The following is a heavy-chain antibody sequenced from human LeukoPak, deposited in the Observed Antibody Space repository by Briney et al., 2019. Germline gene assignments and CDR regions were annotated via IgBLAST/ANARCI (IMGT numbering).Heavy chain of an antibody. CDR1: GYTFTSYY. J-gene: IGHJ6*02. D-gene: IGHD2-15*01. Sequence: WASVKVSCKASGYTFTSYYMHWVRQAPGQGLAWMGIINPSGGSTSYAQKFQGRLTMTTDTPTSTAYMELRSLRSDDTAIYYCARDTVMMVGSYYYGKDVWGQGTTVTVSS. V-gene: IGHV1-46*01. CDR3: ARDTVMMVGSYYYGKDV. CDR2: INPSGGST.